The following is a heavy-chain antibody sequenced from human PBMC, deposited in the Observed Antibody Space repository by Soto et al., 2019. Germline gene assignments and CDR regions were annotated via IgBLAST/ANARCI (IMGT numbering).Heavy chain of an antibody. D-gene: IGHD3-16*02. CDR3: ARVSQSFIEYFQY. CDR2: ISGSGSTT. J-gene: IGHJ1*01. V-gene: IGHV3-48*03. CDR1: GFTFSSYE. Sequence: SLRLSCAASGFTFSSYEMIWVRQAPGEGLEWVSYISGSGSTTHYADSVKGRFTISRDNAKNSLFLQMNSLRAEDTAVYYCARVSQSFIEYFQYWGQGTLVTVSS.